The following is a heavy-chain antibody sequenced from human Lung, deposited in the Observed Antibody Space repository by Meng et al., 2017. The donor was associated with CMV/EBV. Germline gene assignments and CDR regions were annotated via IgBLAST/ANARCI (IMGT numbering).Heavy chain of an antibody. J-gene: IGHJ6*02. D-gene: IGHD3-3*01. Sequence: GESXKISXAASGFTFSSYEMNWVRQAPGKGLEWVSYISSSGSTIYYADSVKGRFTISRDNAKNSLYLQMNSLRAEDTAVYYCARDIVSIFGVAKPYYYYYGMDVWGQGTTVTVSS. CDR1: GFTFSSYE. CDR2: ISSSGSTI. CDR3: ARDIVSIFGVAKPYYYYYGMDV. V-gene: IGHV3-48*03.